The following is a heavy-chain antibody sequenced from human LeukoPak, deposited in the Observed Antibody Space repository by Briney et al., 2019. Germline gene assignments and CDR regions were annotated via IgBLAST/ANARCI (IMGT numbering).Heavy chain of an antibody. CDR2: INSDGSSI. D-gene: IGHD5-12*01. CDR1: GFTFSSYW. Sequence: HPGGSLRLSCAASGFTFSSYWMHWVRQAPGKGLVWVSRINSDGSSITYADSVKGRFTISRDNAKNTLYLQMNSLRVEDTAVYYCAREGRVSCYDFDCWGQGTLVTVSS. J-gene: IGHJ4*02. V-gene: IGHV3-74*03. CDR3: AREGRVSCYDFDC.